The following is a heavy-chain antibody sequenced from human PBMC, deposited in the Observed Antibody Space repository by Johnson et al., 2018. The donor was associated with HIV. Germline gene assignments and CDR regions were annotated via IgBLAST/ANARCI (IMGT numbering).Heavy chain of an antibody. D-gene: IGHD2-15*01. V-gene: IGHV3-33*01. Sequence: QVQLVESGGGVVQPGRSLRLSCAASGFTFSSYGMHWVRQAPGKGLEWVAVIWYDGSNKYYADSVKGRFTISRDNSKNTLYLQMNSLRDEDTAVYYCASSAPGLLPNDAFDIWGQGTMVTVSS. CDR1: GFTFSSYG. CDR3: ASSAPGLLPNDAFDI. CDR2: IWYDGSNK. J-gene: IGHJ3*02.